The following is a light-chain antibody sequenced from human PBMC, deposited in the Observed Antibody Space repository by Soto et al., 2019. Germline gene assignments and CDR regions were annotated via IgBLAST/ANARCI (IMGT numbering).Light chain of an antibody. V-gene: IGKV3-20*01. J-gene: IGKJ1*01. Sequence: EIVMTQSPATLSVSPGERATLSYRASQSVSNNLAWYQQKPGQAPRLPIYGASSRATGIPDRFSGSGSGTDFTLTISRLEPEDFAMYYCLHHGSSLWTFGQGTKVDIK. CDR3: LHHGSSLWT. CDR1: QSVSNN. CDR2: GAS.